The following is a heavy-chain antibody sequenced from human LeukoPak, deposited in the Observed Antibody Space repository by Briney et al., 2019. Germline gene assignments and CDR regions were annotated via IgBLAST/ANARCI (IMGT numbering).Heavy chain of an antibody. CDR3: AREDSNGWFSAY. CDR2: IWDDGSKQ. D-gene: IGHD6-19*01. Sequence: GGSLRLSCAASGFTFSGHGMHWIRQAPGKGLEWVATIWDDGSKQLYADSVKGRFSISRDDSTSTLYLQMNSLRAEDTAVYYCAREDSNGWFSAYWGQGTLVTVSS. CDR1: GFTFSGHG. J-gene: IGHJ4*02. V-gene: IGHV3-33*01.